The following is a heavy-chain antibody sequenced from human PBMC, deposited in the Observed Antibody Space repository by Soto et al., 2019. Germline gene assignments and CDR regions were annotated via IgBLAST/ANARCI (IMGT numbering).Heavy chain of an antibody. D-gene: IGHD1-7*01. CDR1: GGSFSDCY. J-gene: IGHJ6*03. CDR2: INHLGST. V-gene: IGHV4-34*01. Sequence: TSETLSLTCAVYGGSFSDCYWSWIRQPPGKGLEWIGEINHLGSTNYNTALKSRVIMSVDASKNQFSLKLNSVTAADTAVYYCAGTSSLQWYYMDVWDKGTTVTVSS. CDR3: AGTSSLQWYYMDV.